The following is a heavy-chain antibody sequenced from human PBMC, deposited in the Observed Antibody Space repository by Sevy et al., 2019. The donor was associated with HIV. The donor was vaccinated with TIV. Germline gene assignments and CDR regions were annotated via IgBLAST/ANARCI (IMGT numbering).Heavy chain of an antibody. V-gene: IGHV4-59*01. Sequence: SETLSLTCTVSSASITSYDWSWIRQPPGKGLEWIGYMYYSGSSSYNSSLKSRLTISIDTSMNQLSLKLSSVTAADTAVYYCSRGGSLWWGVDVWGKGTTVTVSS. J-gene: IGHJ6*04. CDR3: SRGGSLWWGVDV. CDR1: SASITSYD. CDR2: MYYSGSS. D-gene: IGHD2-21*01.